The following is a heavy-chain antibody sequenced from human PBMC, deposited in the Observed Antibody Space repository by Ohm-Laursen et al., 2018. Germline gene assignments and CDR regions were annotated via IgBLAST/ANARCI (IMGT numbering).Heavy chain of an antibody. V-gene: IGHV3-23*01. Sequence: SLRLSCSASGFTFSNYAMSWVRQAPGKGLEFVSAISGSGLNTYYADSVKGRYTISRDNSMNTHYLQMNSLSAEDTAVYYCAQTWAEVGPRGEYFQHWGQGTLVTVSS. CDR3: AQTWAEVGPRGEYFQH. D-gene: IGHD3/OR15-3a*01. CDR2: ISGSGLNT. J-gene: IGHJ1*01. CDR1: GFTFSNYA.